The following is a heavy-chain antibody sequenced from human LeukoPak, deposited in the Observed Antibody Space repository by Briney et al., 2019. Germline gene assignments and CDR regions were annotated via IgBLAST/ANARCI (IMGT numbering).Heavy chain of an antibody. CDR3: AKDAWSPDPAAGNRWFDP. CDR1: GYTFTAYC. Sequence: SVKVSCKASGYTFTAYCMHWVRQAPGQGLEWMGRIIPILGIANYAQKFQGRVTITADKSTSTAYMELSSLRSEDTAVYYCAKDAWSPDPAAGNRWFDPWGQGTLVTVSS. J-gene: IGHJ5*02. D-gene: IGHD6-13*01. CDR2: IIPILGIA. V-gene: IGHV1-69*04.